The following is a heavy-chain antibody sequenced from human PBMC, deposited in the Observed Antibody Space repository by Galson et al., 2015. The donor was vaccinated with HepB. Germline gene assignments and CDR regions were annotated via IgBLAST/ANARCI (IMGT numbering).Heavy chain of an antibody. CDR1: GFTFSSYW. J-gene: IGHJ4*03. Sequence: SLRLSCAASGFTFSSYWMHWVRQAPGKGLVWVSRINSDGSSTSYADSVKGRFTISRDNAKNTLYLQMNSLRAEDTAVYYCARVEQLVTWEDYWGQGTTVTVSS. CDR3: ARVEQLVTWEDY. CDR2: INSDGSST. D-gene: IGHD6-6*01. V-gene: IGHV3-74*01.